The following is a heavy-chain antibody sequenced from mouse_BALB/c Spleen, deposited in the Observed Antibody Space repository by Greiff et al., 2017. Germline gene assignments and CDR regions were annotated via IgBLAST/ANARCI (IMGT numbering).Heavy chain of an antibody. CDR2: IWAGGST. V-gene: IGHV2-9*02. D-gene: IGHD2-10*01. J-gene: IGHJ3*01. Sequence: VQLVESGPGLVAPSQSLSITCTVSGFSLTSYGVHWVRQPPGKGLEWLGVIWAGGSTNYNSALMSRLSISKDNSKSQVFLKMNSLQTDDTAMYYCARAYYGNMEFAYWGQGTLVTVSA. CDR3: ARAYYGNMEFAY. CDR1: GFSLTSYG.